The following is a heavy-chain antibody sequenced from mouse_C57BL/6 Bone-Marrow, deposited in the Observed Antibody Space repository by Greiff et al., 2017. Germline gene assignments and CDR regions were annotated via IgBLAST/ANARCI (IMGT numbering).Heavy chain of an antibody. V-gene: IGHV5-12*01. D-gene: IGHD1-1*01. Sequence: EVMLVESGGGLVQPGGSLKLSCAASGFTFSDYYMYWVRQTPEKRLEWVAYISNGGGSTYYPDTVKGRFTISRDNAKNTLYLQMSRLKSEDTAMYYYARRTYYGSSPWYFDVWGTGTTVTVSS. CDR3: ARRTYYGSSPWYFDV. J-gene: IGHJ1*03. CDR1: GFTFSDYY. CDR2: ISNGGGST.